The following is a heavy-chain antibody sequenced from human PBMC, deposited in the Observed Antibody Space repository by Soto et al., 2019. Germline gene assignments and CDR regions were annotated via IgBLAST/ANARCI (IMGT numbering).Heavy chain of an antibody. CDR3: ARGAYGYYDSSGYKDAFDI. Sequence: PGGSLRLSCAVSGFTLTIYSIHWVRQAPGKGLEWVSSISSTGSYIYFADSVKGRFTISRDNAKNSLYLQMNSLRAEDTAVYYCARGAYGYYDSSGYKDAFDIWGQGTMVTVSS. D-gene: IGHD3-22*01. CDR1: GFTLTIYS. J-gene: IGHJ3*02. CDR2: ISSTGSYI. V-gene: IGHV3-21*01.